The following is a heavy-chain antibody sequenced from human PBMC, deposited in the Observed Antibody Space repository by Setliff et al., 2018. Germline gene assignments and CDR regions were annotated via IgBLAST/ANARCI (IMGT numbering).Heavy chain of an antibody. D-gene: IGHD3-22*01. CDR2: INNYSFKT. CDR1: GYTYTNYG. J-gene: IGHJ4*02. CDR3: ARINFYVSSGYYYAPDY. Sequence: ASVKVSCKASGYTYTNYGITWVRQAPGQGLEWMGWINNYSFKTNYPQKFLGRVTMTTDTSTSTAYMELESLRSDDTAVYYCARINFYVSSGYYYAPDYWGQGTLVTVSS. V-gene: IGHV1-18*01.